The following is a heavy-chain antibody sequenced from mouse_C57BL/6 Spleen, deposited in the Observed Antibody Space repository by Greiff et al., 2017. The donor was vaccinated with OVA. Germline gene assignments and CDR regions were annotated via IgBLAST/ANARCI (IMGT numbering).Heavy chain of an antibody. J-gene: IGHJ2*01. CDR1: GYSITSGYY. CDR3: ARGLSYFDY. Sequence: EVHLVESGPGLVKPSQSLSLTCSVTGYSITSGYYWNWIRQFPGNKLEWMGYISYDGSNNYNPSLKNRISITRDTSKNQFFLKLNSVTTEDTATYYCARGLSYFDYWGQGTTLTVSS. D-gene: IGHD1-2*01. CDR2: ISYDGSN. V-gene: IGHV3-6*01.